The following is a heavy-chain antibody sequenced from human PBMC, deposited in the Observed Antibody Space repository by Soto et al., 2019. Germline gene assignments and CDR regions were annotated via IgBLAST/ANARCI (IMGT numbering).Heavy chain of an antibody. CDR2: IYYSGST. D-gene: IGHD3-10*01. Sequence: SETLSLTCTVSGGSISSYYWSWIRQPPGKGLEWIGYIYYSGSTNYNPSLKSRVTISVDTSKNQFSLKLSSVTAADTAVYYCARVYGSGSPNHPNYYYYYMDVWGKGTTVTVSS. CDR3: ARVYGSGSPNHPNYYYYYMDV. CDR1: GGSISSYY. J-gene: IGHJ6*03. V-gene: IGHV4-59*01.